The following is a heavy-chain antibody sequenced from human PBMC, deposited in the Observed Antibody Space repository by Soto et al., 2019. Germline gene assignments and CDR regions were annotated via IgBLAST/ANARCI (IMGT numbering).Heavy chain of an antibody. V-gene: IGHV1-3*01. CDR1: GYTFTSYA. J-gene: IGHJ4*02. D-gene: IGHD5-12*01. CDR2: INAGNGNT. Sequence: QVQLVQSGAEVKKPGASVKVSCKASGYTFTSYAMHWVRQAPGQRLEWMGWINAGNGNTKYSQKFQGRVTITRDTSASTADMALSSLRSEDTAVYCCARELSGSPDYWGEGTRVTVSS. CDR3: ARELSGSPDY.